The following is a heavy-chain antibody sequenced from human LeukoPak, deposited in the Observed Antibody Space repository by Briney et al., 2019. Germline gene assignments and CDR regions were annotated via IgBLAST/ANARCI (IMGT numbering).Heavy chain of an antibody. CDR2: FDPEDGET. D-gene: IGHD3-3*01. J-gene: IGHJ4*02. CDR1: GYTLTELS. V-gene: IGHV1-24*01. CDR3: ATGYTIFGVVTHWIDY. Sequence: ASVKVSCKVSGYTLTELSMHWVRQAPGKGLEWMGGFDPEDGETIYAQKFQGRVIMTEDTVTDTAYMELSSLRSEDTAVYYCATGYTIFGVVTHWIDYWGQRTLVTVSS.